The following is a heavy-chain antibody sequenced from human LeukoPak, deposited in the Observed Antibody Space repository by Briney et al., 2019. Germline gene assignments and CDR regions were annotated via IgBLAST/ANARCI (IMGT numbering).Heavy chain of an antibody. Sequence: GGSLRLSCAASGFTFSSYAMKWVRQAPGKGLEWVAVVSSDGGTKYYADSVKGRFTISRDNSRNTMYLQMDSLRAEDTAVYYCAKEYDSGGYGANFDYWGQGALVTVSS. CDR1: GFTFSSYA. CDR3: AKEYDSGGYGANFDY. CDR2: VSSDGGTK. V-gene: IGHV3-30*18. D-gene: IGHD3-10*01. J-gene: IGHJ4*02.